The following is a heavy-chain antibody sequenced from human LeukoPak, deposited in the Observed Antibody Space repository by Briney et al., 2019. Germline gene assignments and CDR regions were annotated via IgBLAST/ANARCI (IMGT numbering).Heavy chain of an antibody. V-gene: IGHV3-23*01. D-gene: IGHD1-26*01. CDR1: GFTFSSYA. CDR3: AKDFRSGSYYTDY. J-gene: IGHJ4*02. Sequence: PGGSLRLSCAASGFTFSSYAMSWVRQAPGKGLEWVSAISGSGGSTHYADSVKGRFTISRDNSKNTLYLQMNSLRAEDTAVYYCAKDFRSGSYYTDYWGQGTLVTVSS. CDR2: ISGSGGST.